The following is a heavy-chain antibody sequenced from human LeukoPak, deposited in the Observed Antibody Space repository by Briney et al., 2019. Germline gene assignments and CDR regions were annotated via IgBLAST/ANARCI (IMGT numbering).Heavy chain of an antibody. V-gene: IGHV7-4-1*02. J-gene: IGHJ4*02. CDR2: INPNTGNP. D-gene: IGHD3-16*02. CDR1: GYTFTSYA. CDR3: ARACQPLGGLSFPDY. Sequence: ASVKVSCKATGYTFTSYAMNWVRQAPGQGLEWMGWINPNTGNPTYAQAFTGRFVFSLDTSVSTAYLQISSLKAEDTAVYYCARACQPLGGLSFPDYWGQGTLVTVSS.